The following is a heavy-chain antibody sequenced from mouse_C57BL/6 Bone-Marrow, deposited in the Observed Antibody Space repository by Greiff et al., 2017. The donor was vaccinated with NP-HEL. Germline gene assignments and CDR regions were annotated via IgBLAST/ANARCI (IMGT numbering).Heavy chain of an antibody. CDR3: ARGDDWYSDV. Sequence: QVHVKQPGAELVKPGASVKMSCKASGYTFTSYWITWVKQRPGQGLEWIGDIYPGSGSTNYNEKFKSKATLTVDTSSSTAYMQLSSLTSEDSAVYYCARGDDWYSDVWGTGTTVTVSS. J-gene: IGHJ1*03. V-gene: IGHV1-55*01. D-gene: IGHD3-3*01. CDR1: GYTFTSYW. CDR2: IYPGSGST.